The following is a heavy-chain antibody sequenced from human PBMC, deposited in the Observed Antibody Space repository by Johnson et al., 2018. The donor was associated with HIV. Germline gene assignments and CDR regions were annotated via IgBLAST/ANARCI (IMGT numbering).Heavy chain of an antibody. CDR2: IRHDGSNK. J-gene: IGHJ3*02. CDR1: GFTFRSYG. CDR3: AKALGWELSI. V-gene: IGHV3-30*02. Sequence: QVQLVESGGGVVQPGGSLRLSCAASGFTFRSYGMHWVRQAPGKGLEWVAFIRHDGSNKYYADSVKGRFTISRDNSKNTLYLQMNSLRAEDTAVYYCAKALGWELSIWGQGTMVTVSS. D-gene: IGHD1-26*01.